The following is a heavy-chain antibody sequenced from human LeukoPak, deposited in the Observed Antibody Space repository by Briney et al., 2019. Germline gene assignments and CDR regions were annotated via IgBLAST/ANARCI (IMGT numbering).Heavy chain of an antibody. V-gene: IGHV3-53*01. Sequence: GGSLRLSCAASGFTFSSNYMSWVRQAPGKGLEWVSVIYSGGSTYYPDSVKGRFTISRDNSENTLYLQMNSLRAEDTAVYYCAKGLHSGNYYYYYGMDVWGQGTTVTVSS. CDR2: IYSGGST. D-gene: IGHD1-26*01. CDR3: AKGLHSGNYYYYYGMDV. J-gene: IGHJ6*02. CDR1: GFTFSSNY.